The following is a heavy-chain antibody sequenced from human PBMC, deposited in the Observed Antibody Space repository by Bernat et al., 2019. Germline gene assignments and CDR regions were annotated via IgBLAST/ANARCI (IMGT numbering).Heavy chain of an antibody. D-gene: IGHD5-18*01. CDR3: ARDRGYSYGYIGFDY. J-gene: IGHJ4*02. CDR2: IYSGGST. V-gene: IGHV3-53*01. CDR1: GFTVSSNY. Sequence: EVQLVESGGGLIQPGGSLRLSCAASGFTVSSNYMSWGRQAPGQGLEWVSVIYSGGSTYYADAVKGRFTISRDNSKNTLYLQMNSLRAEDTAVYYCARDRGYSYGYIGFDYWGQGTLVTVSS.